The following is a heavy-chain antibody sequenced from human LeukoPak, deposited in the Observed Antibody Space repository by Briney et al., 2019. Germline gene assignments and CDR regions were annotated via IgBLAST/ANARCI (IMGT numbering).Heavy chain of an antibody. CDR3: AKIFDSDSSDYYWAVLDY. V-gene: IGHV3-23*01. CDR2: ISGSGGNT. J-gene: IGHJ4*02. Sequence: GGSLRLSCAASGFTFSNYGMSWVRQAPGKGLEWVSSISGSGGNTYYADSVKGRFTISRDNSKNTLHLQMNSLRAEDTAVHYCAKIFDSDSSDYYWAVLDYWGQGTLVTVSS. D-gene: IGHD3-22*01. CDR1: GFTFSNYG.